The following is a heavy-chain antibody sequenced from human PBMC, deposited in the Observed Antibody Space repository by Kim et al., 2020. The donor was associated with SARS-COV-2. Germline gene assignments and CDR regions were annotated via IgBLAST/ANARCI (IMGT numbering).Heavy chain of an antibody. J-gene: IGHJ4*02. CDR1: GGTFSSYA. CDR2: IIPIFGTA. CDR3: ARAEVLRYFDWLDAFDY. V-gene: IGHV1-69*13. D-gene: IGHD3-9*01. Sequence: SVKVSCKASGGTFSSYAISWVRQAPGQGLEWMGGIIPIFGTANYAQKFQSRVTITADESTSTAYMELSSLRSEDTAVYYCARAEVLRYFDWLDAFDYWGQGTLVTVSS.